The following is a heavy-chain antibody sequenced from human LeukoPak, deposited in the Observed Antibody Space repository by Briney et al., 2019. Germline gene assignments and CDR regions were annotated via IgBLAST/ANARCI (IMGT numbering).Heavy chain of an antibody. V-gene: IGHV1-2*02. CDR3: ARDWEGLGEYWYFDL. D-gene: IGHD1-26*01. Sequence: ASVKVSCKASGYTFTSYYMHWVRQAPGQGLEWMGWINPNNGGTNYAQKFQGRVTMTRDTSISTAYMELSRLRSDDTAVYYCARDWEGLGEYWYFDLWGRGTLVTVSS. CDR1: GYTFTSYY. J-gene: IGHJ2*01. CDR2: INPNNGGT.